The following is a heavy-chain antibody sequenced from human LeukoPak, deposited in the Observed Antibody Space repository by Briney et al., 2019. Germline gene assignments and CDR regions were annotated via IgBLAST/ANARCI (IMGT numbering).Heavy chain of an antibody. J-gene: IGHJ4*02. CDR1: GFTFSSYA. CDR3: AKSTYSSGWRFDY. CDR2: ISGSGGST. Sequence: GGSLRLSCAAPGFTFSSYAMSWVRQAPGKGLEWVSAISGSGGSTYYADSVKGRFTISRDNSKNTLYLQMNSLRAEDTAVYYCAKSTYSSGWRFDYWGQGTLVTVSS. D-gene: IGHD6-19*01. V-gene: IGHV3-23*01.